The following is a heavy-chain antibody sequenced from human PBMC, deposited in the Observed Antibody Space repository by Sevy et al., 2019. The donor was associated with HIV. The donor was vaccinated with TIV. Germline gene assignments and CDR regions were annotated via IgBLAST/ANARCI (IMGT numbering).Heavy chain of an antibody. Sequence: GESLKISFRASGYRFTSYWIAWVRQVPGKGLEGVGIIYPDDSDVRYSPSLQGQVTISVHKSISTAYLQWRSLEASDPAMYFCARRFYDSTGYPQYFFDHWGQGTLVTVSS. D-gene: IGHD3-22*01. J-gene: IGHJ4*02. CDR3: ARRFYDSTGYPQYFFDH. CDR1: GYRFTSYW. CDR2: IYPDDSDV. V-gene: IGHV5-51*01.